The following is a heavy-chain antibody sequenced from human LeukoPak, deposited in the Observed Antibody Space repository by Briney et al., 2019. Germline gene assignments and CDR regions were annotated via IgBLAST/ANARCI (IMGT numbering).Heavy chain of an antibody. Sequence: GGSYRLSCAASGFTFSNAWMSWIRQAPGKGLEWVGRIKSKTDGGTTDYAAPVKGRFTISRDDSKNTLYLQMNSLKTEDTAVYYCTTAVAGTPYYYYYMDVWGKGTTVTISS. J-gene: IGHJ6*03. CDR3: TTAVAGTPYYYYYMDV. CDR2: IKSKTDGGTT. CDR1: GFTFSNAW. D-gene: IGHD6-19*01. V-gene: IGHV3-15*01.